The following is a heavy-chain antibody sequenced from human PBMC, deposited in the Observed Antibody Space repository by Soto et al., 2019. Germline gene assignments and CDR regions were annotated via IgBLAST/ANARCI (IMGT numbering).Heavy chain of an antibody. V-gene: IGHV1-69*06. CDR2: IIPIFGTA. CDR1: GGTFSSYA. Sequence: QVQLVQSGAEVKKPGSSVKVSCKASGGTFSSYAISWVRQAPEQGLEWMGGIIPIFGTANYAQKFQGRVTITADKSTSTAYMELSSLRSEDTAVYYCARGGYCSSTSCYRSYYYGMDVWGQGTTVTVSS. J-gene: IGHJ6*02. D-gene: IGHD2-2*02. CDR3: ARGGYCSSTSCYRSYYYGMDV.